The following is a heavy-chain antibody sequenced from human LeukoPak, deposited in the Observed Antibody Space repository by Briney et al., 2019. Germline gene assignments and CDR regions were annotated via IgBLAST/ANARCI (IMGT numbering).Heavy chain of an antibody. V-gene: IGHV3-30*18. CDR1: GFTFSKYG. CDR2: ISFDGSSK. Sequence: PGGSLRLSCAASGFTFSKYGMHWVRQAPGKGLEWVAVISFDGSSKYYADSVRGRITISRDNSRNTLYLHMNSLRPEDSAVYYCAKDRGFAFASGSSELDYWGQGTLVTVSS. CDR3: AKDRGFAFASGSSELDY. D-gene: IGHD3-10*01. J-gene: IGHJ4*02.